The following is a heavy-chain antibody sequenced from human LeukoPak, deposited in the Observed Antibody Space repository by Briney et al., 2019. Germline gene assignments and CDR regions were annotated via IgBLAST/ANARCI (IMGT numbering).Heavy chain of an antibody. D-gene: IGHD6-19*01. Sequence: SETLSLTCTVSGGSISSYYWSWIRQPAGKGLEWIGRIYTSGSTNYNPSLKSRVTVLVDTSKNQFSLRLSSVTAADTAVYYCARSRRVGDSGWYYFDYWGQGTLVTVSS. J-gene: IGHJ4*02. V-gene: IGHV4-4*07. CDR3: ARSRRVGDSGWYYFDY. CDR2: IYTSGST. CDR1: GGSISSYY.